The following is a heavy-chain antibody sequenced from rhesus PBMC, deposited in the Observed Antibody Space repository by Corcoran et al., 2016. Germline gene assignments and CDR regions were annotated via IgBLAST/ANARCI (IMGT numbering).Heavy chain of an antibody. CDR3: ARDRIYYYFDY. J-gene: IGHJ4*01. CDR2: IYGSSTST. Sequence: QVQLQESGPGLVKPSETLSLTCAVSGGSISDDYYWSWIHQPPGKGLDWIGYIYGSSTSTNYNPSLKSRVTISKDTSKNQFSLKLSSGTAADTAVYYCARDRIYYYFDYWGQGVLVTVSS. CDR1: GGSISDDYY. D-gene: IGHD2-2*01. V-gene: IGHV4S10*01.